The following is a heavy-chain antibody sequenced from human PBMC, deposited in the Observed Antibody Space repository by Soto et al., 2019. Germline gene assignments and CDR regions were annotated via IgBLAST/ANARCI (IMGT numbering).Heavy chain of an antibody. V-gene: IGHV3-11*06. CDR1: GFTFSDYY. J-gene: IGHJ4*02. Sequence: GGSLRLSCAASGFTFSDYYMSWIRQAPGKGLEWVSYTSSSSSYTNYADSVKGRFTISRDNAKNSLYLQMNSLRAEDTAVYYCARVTGYCSGGSCYPRYWGQGTLVTVSS. CDR2: TSSSSSYT. CDR3: ARVTGYCSGGSCYPRY. D-gene: IGHD2-15*01.